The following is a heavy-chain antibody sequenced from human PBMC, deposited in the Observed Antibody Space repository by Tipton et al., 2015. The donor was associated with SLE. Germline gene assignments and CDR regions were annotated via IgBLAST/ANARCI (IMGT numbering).Heavy chain of an antibody. J-gene: IGHJ4*02. D-gene: IGHD6-13*01. CDR1: GFTFSSYA. V-gene: IGHV3-23*01. Sequence: SLRLSCAASGFTFSSYAVSWVRQAPGKGLEWVSAISGSGGSTYYADSVKGRFAISRDNSKNTLYLQMNSLRAEDTAVYYCAKDPYSSWRGYWGQGTLVTVSS. CDR3: AKDPYSSWRGY. CDR2: ISGSGGST.